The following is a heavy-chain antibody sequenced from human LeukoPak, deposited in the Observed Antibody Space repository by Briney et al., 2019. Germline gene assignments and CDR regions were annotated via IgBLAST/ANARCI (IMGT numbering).Heavy chain of an antibody. J-gene: IGHJ6*02. Sequence: GRSLRLSCAVSGLTFRNYGMHWVRQAPGKGLEWVAIIYYDGSEKYYVDSVKGRFTISRDNSKNTLYLQMNSLRAEDTAVYYCAKVSGGGLYYDGMDVWGQGTTVTVSS. CDR2: IYYDGSEK. V-gene: IGHV3-33*06. CDR1: GLTFRNYG. CDR3: AKVSGGGLYYDGMDV. D-gene: IGHD1-14*01.